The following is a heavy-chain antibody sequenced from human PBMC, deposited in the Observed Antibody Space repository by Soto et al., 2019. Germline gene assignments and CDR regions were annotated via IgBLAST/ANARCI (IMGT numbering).Heavy chain of an antibody. CDR2: IYTSGST. Sequence: LSLTCTVSGGSISSYYWSWIRQPAGKGLEWIGRIYTSGSTNYNPSLKSRVTMSVDTSKNQFSLKLSSVTAADTAVYYCARERKYSSGSGPSRWFDPWGQGTLVTVSS. J-gene: IGHJ5*02. V-gene: IGHV4-4*07. CDR1: GGSISSYY. D-gene: IGHD6-19*01. CDR3: ARERKYSSGSGPSRWFDP.